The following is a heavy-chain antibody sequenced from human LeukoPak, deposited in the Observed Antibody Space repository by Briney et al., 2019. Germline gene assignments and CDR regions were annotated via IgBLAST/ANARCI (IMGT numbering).Heavy chain of an antibody. Sequence: SETLSLTCTVSGGSISSYYWTWIRQPPGKELEWIGYIYKSGSTNYNPSLQSRVSMSVDTSNSQISLKLTSVTAADTAVYYCARRATTGPPYYLDYWGQGTLVTVSS. CDR1: GGSISSYY. V-gene: IGHV4-59*08. D-gene: IGHD1-26*01. CDR2: IYKSGST. CDR3: ARRATTGPPYYLDY. J-gene: IGHJ4*02.